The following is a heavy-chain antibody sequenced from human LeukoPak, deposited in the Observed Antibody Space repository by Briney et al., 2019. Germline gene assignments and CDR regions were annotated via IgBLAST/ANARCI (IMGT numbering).Heavy chain of an antibody. CDR3: AKVSAMVWATIDY. CDR1: GFTVSSNY. V-gene: IGHV3-53*01. D-gene: IGHD5-18*01. Sequence: GGSLRLSCAASGFTVSSNYMSWVRQAPGKRLEWVSVIYSGGSTYYVDSVKGRFTISRHNSKNPLYLQMNSLMAEARAVYYCAKVSAMVWATIDYWGQGTLVTVSS. CDR2: IYSGGST. J-gene: IGHJ4*02.